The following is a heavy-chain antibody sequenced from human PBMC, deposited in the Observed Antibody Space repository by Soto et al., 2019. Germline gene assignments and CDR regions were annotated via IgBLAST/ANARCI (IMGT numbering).Heavy chain of an antibody. CDR3: ARETYYDFWSGPYYGMDV. CDR2: ISYDGSNK. V-gene: IGHV3-30-3*01. CDR1: GFTFSSYA. D-gene: IGHD3-3*01. J-gene: IGHJ6*02. Sequence: QVQLVESGGGVVQPGRSLRLSCAASGFTFSSYAMHWVRQAPGKGLEWVAVISYDGSNKYYADSVKGRFTISRDNSKNPLYLPMNRLRAEDTAVYYCARETYYDFWSGPYYGMDVWGQGTTVTVSS.